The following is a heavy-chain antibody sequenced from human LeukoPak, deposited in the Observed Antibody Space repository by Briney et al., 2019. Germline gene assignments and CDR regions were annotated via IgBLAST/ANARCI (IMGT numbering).Heavy chain of an antibody. V-gene: IGHV3-74*01. D-gene: IGHD3-22*01. CDR2: ISSDGSTT. Sequence: PGGSLRLSCAASGFTFSSYWMHWVRQAPGKGLVWVARISSDGSTTNYADSVKGRFTISRDNAKNSLYLQMNGLRAEDTAVYYCARDRPEYLRYYYDNNWFDPWGQGTLVTVSS. CDR3: ARDRPEYLRYYYDNNWFDP. CDR1: GFTFSSYW. J-gene: IGHJ5*02.